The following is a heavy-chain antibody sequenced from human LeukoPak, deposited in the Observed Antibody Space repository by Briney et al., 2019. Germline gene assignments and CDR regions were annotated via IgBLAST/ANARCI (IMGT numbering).Heavy chain of an antibody. CDR2: ISSSGSTI. Sequence: GGSLRLSCAASEFTFSDYYMSWIRQAPGKGLEWVSYISSSGSTIYYADSVKGRFTISRDNAKNSLYLQMNSLRAEDTAVYYCARHSSSHDYFDYWGQGTLVTVSS. D-gene: IGHD6-19*01. V-gene: IGHV3-11*04. CDR3: ARHSSSHDYFDY. CDR1: EFTFSDYY. J-gene: IGHJ4*02.